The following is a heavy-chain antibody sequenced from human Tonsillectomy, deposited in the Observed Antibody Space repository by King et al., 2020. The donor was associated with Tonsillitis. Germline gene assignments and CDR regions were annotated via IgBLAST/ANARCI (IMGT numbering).Heavy chain of an antibody. V-gene: IGHV5-51*01. J-gene: IGHJ3*02. D-gene: IGHD3-10*01. Sequence: QLVQSGAEVKKPGESLKISCKGSGYSFTSYWIGWVRQMPGKGLEWMGIIYPGDSETRYSPSFQGQVTISADKSSRTAYLQWSSQKASDTAMYYCASAGGSVSYDHDDAFDIWGQATMVTVSS. CDR2: IYPGDSET. CDR1: GYSFTSYW. CDR3: ASAGGSVSYDHDDAFDI.